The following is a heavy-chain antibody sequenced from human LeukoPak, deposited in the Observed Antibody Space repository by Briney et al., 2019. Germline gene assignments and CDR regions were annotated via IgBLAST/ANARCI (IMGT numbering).Heavy chain of an antibody. Sequence: ASVKVSCKASGYTFTSYDINWVRQATGQGLEWMGWMNPNSGNTGYAQKFQGRVTMTRNTSISTAYMELSSLRSEDTAVYYCARAQYNWNDADLALRDNWFDPWGQGTLVTVSS. CDR2: MNPNSGNT. CDR3: ARAQYNWNDADLALRDNWFDP. D-gene: IGHD1-1*01. V-gene: IGHV1-8*01. CDR1: GYTFTSYD. J-gene: IGHJ5*02.